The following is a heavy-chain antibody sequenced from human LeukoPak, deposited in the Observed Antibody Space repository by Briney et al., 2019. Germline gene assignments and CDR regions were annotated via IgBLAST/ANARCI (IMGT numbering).Heavy chain of an antibody. Sequence: ASVKVSSKASGYTFTIYGISWVRQAPGQGLEWMGWISAYNGNTNYAQKLQGRVTMTTDTSTSTAYMELRSLRSDDTAVYYCAFYCSSTSCYDADFDYWGQGTLVTVSS. D-gene: IGHD2-2*01. J-gene: IGHJ4*02. CDR1: GYTFTIYG. V-gene: IGHV1-18*04. CDR2: ISAYNGNT. CDR3: AFYCSSTSCYDADFDY.